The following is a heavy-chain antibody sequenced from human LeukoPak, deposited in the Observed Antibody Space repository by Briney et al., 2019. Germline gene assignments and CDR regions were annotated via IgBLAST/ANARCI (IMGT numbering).Heavy chain of an antibody. V-gene: IGHV4-31*03. CDR3: ARTPRVRGVFFGFDP. CDR1: GGSISSGGYY. D-gene: IGHD3-10*01. J-gene: IGHJ5*02. CDR2: IYYSGST. Sequence: SQTLSLTCTVSGGSISSGGYYWSWIRQHPGKGLEWIGYIYYSGSTYYNPSLKSRVTIPVDTSKNQFSLKLSSVTAADTAVYYCARTPRVRGVFFGFDPWGQGTLVTVSS.